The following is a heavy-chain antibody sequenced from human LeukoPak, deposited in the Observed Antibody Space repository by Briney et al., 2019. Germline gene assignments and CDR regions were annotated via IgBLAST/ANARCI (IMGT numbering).Heavy chain of an antibody. CDR3: ARGAYGSGSYGDNWFDL. Sequence: GGSLRLSCAASGLTVSSNYMNWVRQAPGKGLEWVSVIYSGGSTYYADSVKGRFTISRDNSKNTRYLQMNSLRAEDTAVYYCARGAYGSGSYGDNWFDLWGQGTLVTVSS. V-gene: IGHV3-66*01. CDR1: GLTVSSNY. J-gene: IGHJ5*02. D-gene: IGHD3-10*01. CDR2: IYSGGST.